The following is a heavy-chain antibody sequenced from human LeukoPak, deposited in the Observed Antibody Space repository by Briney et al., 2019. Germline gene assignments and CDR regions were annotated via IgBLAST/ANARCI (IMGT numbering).Heavy chain of an antibody. Sequence: GASVKVSCKASGYTFTSYYMHWVRQAPGQGLEWMGIINPSGGSTSYAQKFQGRVTVTRDTSTSTVYMELSSLRSEDTAVYYCAREASGYPFDYWGQGTLVTVSS. CDR2: INPSGGST. D-gene: IGHD3-3*01. CDR3: AREASGYPFDY. V-gene: IGHV1-46*01. CDR1: GYTFTSYY. J-gene: IGHJ4*02.